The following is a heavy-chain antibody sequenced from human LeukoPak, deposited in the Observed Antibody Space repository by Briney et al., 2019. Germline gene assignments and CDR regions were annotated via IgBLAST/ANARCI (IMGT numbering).Heavy chain of an antibody. V-gene: IGHV1-69*13. CDR3: ARGVAWYDFWSGPREGDWFDP. D-gene: IGHD3-3*01. CDR1: GGTFSSYA. CDR2: IIPIFGTA. Sequence: EASVKVSCKASGGTFSSYAISWVRQAPGQGLEWMGGIIPIFGTANYAQKFQGRVTITADESTSTAYMELSSLRSEDPALYYCARGVAWYDFWSGPREGDWFDPWGQGTLVTVSS. J-gene: IGHJ5*02.